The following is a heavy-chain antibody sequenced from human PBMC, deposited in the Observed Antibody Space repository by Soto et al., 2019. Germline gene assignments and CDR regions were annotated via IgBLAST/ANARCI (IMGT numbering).Heavy chain of an antibody. D-gene: IGHD4-17*01. V-gene: IGHV4-34*01. J-gene: IGHJ6*02. Sequence: TLSLTCAVYGGSFSGYYWSWIRQPPGKGLEWIGEINHSGSTNYNPSLKSRVTISVDTSKNQFSLKLSSVTAADTAVYYCARDRRVTTVVTPRYYYYGMDVWGQGTTVTVSS. CDR1: GGSFSGYY. CDR2: INHSGST. CDR3: ARDRRVTTVVTPRYYYYGMDV.